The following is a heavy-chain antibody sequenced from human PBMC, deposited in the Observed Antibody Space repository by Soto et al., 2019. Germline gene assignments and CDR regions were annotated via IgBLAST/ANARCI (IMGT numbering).Heavy chain of an antibody. D-gene: IGHD2-21*02. CDR2: IVVGSGNT. V-gene: IGHV1-58*02. CDR1: GFTFFSSA. CDR3: AADPYCGGDCYFDY. Sequence: SVKVSCEASGFTFFSSAIPWVRQARGQRLEWMGWIVVGSGNTNYAQKFQKRVTITRDMSTNAAYMELTSLRSEDTAVYYCAADPYCGGDCYFDYWGEGTMVTGTS. J-gene: IGHJ4*02.